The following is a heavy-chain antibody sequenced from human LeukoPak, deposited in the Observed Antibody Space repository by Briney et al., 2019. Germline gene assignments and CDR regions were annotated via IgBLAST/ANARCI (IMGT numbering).Heavy chain of an antibody. Sequence: PGGSLRLSCAASGFTFTSYSMNWVRQAPGKGLEWVSSISSTSSYIYYADSVKGRFTISRDNAKSSLYLQMNSMRVEDTAVYYCARGSRGGDRFDYWGQGTLVIVSS. J-gene: IGHJ4*02. D-gene: IGHD2-21*02. CDR1: GFTFTSYS. V-gene: IGHV3-21*06. CDR3: ARGSRGGDRFDY. CDR2: ISSTSSYI.